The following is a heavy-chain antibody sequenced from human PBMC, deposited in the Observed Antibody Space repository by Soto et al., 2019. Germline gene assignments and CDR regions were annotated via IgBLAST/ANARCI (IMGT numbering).Heavy chain of an antibody. D-gene: IGHD2-8*01. CDR2: VYYSGTT. Sequence: SATLSLTCLGSDLSLSSSMSFLSWHSPPPGTGLEWIGNVYYSGTTYYNPSLKGRVTVSMDMSKNQFSLKLTSVAAADSAIYYCARHPDVIGHCTYDSCNGSYHFVMDVWGQGNTVTVS. CDR3: ARHPDVIGHCTYDSCNGSYHFVMDV. J-gene: IGHJ6*02. V-gene: IGHV4-39*01. CDR1: DLSLSSSMSF.